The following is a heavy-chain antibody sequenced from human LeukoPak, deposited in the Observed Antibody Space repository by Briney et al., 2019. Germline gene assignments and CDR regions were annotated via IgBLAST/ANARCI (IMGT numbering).Heavy chain of an antibody. CDR1: GVSFSGYY. D-gene: IGHD5-12*01. CDR3: ARGVRGRGLRVFAYYFDY. Sequence: PSETLSLTCAVYGVSFSGYYWSWIRQPPGKGLEWIGEINHSGSTNYNPSLKSRVTISVDTSKNQFSLKLSSVTAADTAVYYCARGVRGRGLRVFAYYFDYWGQGTLVTVSS. J-gene: IGHJ4*02. V-gene: IGHV4-34*01. CDR2: INHSGST.